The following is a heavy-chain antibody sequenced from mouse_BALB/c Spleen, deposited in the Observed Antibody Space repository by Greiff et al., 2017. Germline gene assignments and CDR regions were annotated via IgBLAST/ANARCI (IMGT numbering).Heavy chain of an antibody. D-gene: IGHD3-3*01. V-gene: IGHV1S26*01. CDR2: INPSTGYT. J-gene: IGHJ3*01. CDR3: ARSRGPWFAY. CDR1: GYTFSSYW. Sequence: VQLKQSGAELMKPGASVKISCKATGYTFSSYWMPWVKQRPGQGLEWIGYINPSTGYTEYNQKFKDKATLTADKSSSTAYMQLSSLTSEDSAVYYCARSRGPWFAYWGQGTLVTVSA.